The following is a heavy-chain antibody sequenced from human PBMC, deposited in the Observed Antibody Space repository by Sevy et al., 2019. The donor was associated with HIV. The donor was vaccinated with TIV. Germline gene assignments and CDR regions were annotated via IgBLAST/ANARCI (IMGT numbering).Heavy chain of an antibody. J-gene: IGHJ3*02. Sequence: GGSLRLSCTASGFTFSNYAMNWVRQAPGKGLEWVSGISGSGSGSGTYYADSVKGRFTVSRDNSKNTLYLQMNSLRAEDTAVYYCAKDIVILVGDAFDISGQRTLVTVSS. CDR3: AKDIVILVGDAFDI. CDR2: ISGSGSGSGT. CDR1: GFTFSNYA. V-gene: IGHV3-23*01. D-gene: IGHD3-22*01.